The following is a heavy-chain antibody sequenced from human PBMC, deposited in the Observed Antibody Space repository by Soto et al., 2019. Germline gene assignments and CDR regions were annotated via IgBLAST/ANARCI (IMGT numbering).Heavy chain of an antibody. CDR3: ARDKITGLFDY. V-gene: IGHV4-59*12. CDR2: ITHSGST. J-gene: IGHJ4*02. D-gene: IGHD2-8*02. CDR1: CGSISGFS. Sequence: PSETLSLTCTVSCGSISGFSWSWVRQPPGKGLEWIGKITHSGSTNYNPSLKSRVTISVDTSKNQFSLKLTSVTAADTAVYYCARDKITGLFDYWGQGTLVTVSS.